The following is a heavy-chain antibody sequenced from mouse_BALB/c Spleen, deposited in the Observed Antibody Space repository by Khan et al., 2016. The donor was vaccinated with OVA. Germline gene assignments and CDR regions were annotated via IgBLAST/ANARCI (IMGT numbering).Heavy chain of an antibody. J-gene: IGHJ3*01. Sequence: QVQLKQSGTELVKPGASVMLSCKASGYTFTSYQMYWVKQRPGQGLEWIGEITPSNGGTNFNEKFKSKATLTVDESSSTAFMQLSSLTSEDSAVYYCIRGGYGGFAYWGQGTLVTVSA. D-gene: IGHD3-1*01. V-gene: IGHV1-53*01. CDR1: GYTFTSYQ. CDR3: IRGGYGGFAY. CDR2: ITPSNGGT.